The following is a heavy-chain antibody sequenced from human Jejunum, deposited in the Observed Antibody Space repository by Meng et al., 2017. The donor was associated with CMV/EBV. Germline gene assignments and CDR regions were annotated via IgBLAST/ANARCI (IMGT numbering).Heavy chain of an antibody. CDR3: AKDSSDDFWSAYFSFYPYGMDV. CDR1: V. J-gene: IGHJ6*02. V-gene: IGHV3-23*01. Sequence: VMDGVLQVPGKGLAWVSGISDSGGSTFYADSVKGRFTISRDNSKNTLYLQMNSLRAEDTAIYYCAKDSSDDFWSAYFSFYPYGMDVWGQGTTVTVS. CDR2: ISDSGGST. D-gene: IGHD3-3*01.